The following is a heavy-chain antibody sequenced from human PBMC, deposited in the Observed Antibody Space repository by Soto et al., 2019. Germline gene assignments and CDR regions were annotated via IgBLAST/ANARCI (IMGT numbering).Heavy chain of an antibody. Sequence: GGSLRLSCAASEFTFSGYWMSWVRQAPGKGLEWVANIEHGGGEKNYVDSVKGRLTISRDNTKNSVYLQMNSLRSEDTAVYYCATGRDGYNHYFDYWGQGAMVTVSS. V-gene: IGHV3-7*03. D-gene: IGHD5-12*01. CDR3: ATGRDGYNHYFDY. J-gene: IGHJ4*02. CDR1: EFTFSGYW. CDR2: IEHGGGEK.